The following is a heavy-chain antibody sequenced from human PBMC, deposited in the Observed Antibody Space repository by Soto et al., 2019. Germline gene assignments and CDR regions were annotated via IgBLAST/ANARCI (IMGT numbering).Heavy chain of an antibody. Sequence: PGGSLRLSCAASGFTFSSYAMSWGRQAPWKGLEWVSAISGSGGSTYYADSVKGRFTISRDNSKNTLYLQMNSLRAEDTAVYYCASSWGYNDITWFDTWGQGTLVTVSS. CDR3: ASSWGYNDITWFDT. D-gene: IGHD3-9*01. J-gene: IGHJ5*02. CDR2: ISGSGGST. V-gene: IGHV3-23*01. CDR1: GFTFSSYA.